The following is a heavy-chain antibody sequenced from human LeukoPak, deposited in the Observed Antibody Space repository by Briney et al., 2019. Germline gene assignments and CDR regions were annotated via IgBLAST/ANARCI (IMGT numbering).Heavy chain of an antibody. CDR3: ARRYFDWRYGMDV. J-gene: IGHJ6*02. D-gene: IGHD3-9*01. Sequence: ASVKVSCKASGYTFTGYYMHWVRQAPGQGREWMGWINPNSGGTNYAQKFQGRVTMTRDTSISTAYMELSRLRSDDTAVYYCARRYFDWRYGMDVWGQGTTVTVSS. CDR1: GYTFTGYY. CDR2: INPNSGGT. V-gene: IGHV1-2*02.